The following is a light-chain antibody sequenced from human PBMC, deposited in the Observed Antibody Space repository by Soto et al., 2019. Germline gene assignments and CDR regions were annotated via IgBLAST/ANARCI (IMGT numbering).Light chain of an antibody. J-gene: IGLJ2*01. Sequence: QSVLTQPPSVSAAPGQKVTISCSGSNSNIGNNYVSWYQQLPGTAPKLLIYDNNERPSGIPDRFSGSKSGTSATLAITGLQTGDEADYYCGTWDSSLSAVVFGGGTKLTVL. CDR2: DNN. CDR1: NSNIGNNY. V-gene: IGLV1-51*01. CDR3: GTWDSSLSAVV.